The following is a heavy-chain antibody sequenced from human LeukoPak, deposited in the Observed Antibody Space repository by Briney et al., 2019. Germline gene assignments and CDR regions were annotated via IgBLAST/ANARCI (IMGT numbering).Heavy chain of an antibody. CDR3: ARDYPFLTGYYTSRYYYGMDV. D-gene: IGHD3/OR15-3a*01. V-gene: IGHV7-4-1*02. J-gene: IGHJ6*02. Sequence: GASVKVSCKASGYTFTSYAMNWVRQAPGQGLEWMGWINTNTGNPTYAQGFTGRFVFSLDTSVSTAYLQISSLKAEDTAVYYCARDYPFLTGYYTSRYYYGMDVWGQGTTVTVSS. CDR1: GYTFTSYA. CDR2: INTNTGNP.